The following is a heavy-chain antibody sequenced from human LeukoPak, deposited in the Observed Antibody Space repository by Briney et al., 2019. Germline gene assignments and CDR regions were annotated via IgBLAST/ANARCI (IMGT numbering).Heavy chain of an antibody. CDR1: GFTFSSYE. D-gene: IGHD3-22*01. CDR2: ISSSGSTI. Sequence: GGSLRLSCAASGFTFSSYEMNWVRQAPGKGLEWVSYISSSGSTIYYADSVKGRFTISRDNAKNSLYLQMNSLRAEDTAVYYCAREYYDSSGCDFDYWGQGTLVTVSP. CDR3: AREYYDSSGCDFDY. J-gene: IGHJ4*02. V-gene: IGHV3-48*03.